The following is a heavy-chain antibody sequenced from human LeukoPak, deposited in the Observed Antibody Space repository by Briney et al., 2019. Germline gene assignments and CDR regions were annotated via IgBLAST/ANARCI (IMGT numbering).Heavy chain of an antibody. Sequence: GGSLRLSCAASGFTFDDYGMSWVRQAPGKGLEWVANIKQDGGEIYYVDSVKGRFTISRDNAKNSLYLQMNSLTAEDTAVYYCARDKIVGATHFDYWGQGTLVTVFS. V-gene: IGHV3-7*01. CDR2: IKQDGGEI. D-gene: IGHD1-26*01. CDR1: GFTFDDYG. J-gene: IGHJ4*02. CDR3: ARDKIVGATHFDY.